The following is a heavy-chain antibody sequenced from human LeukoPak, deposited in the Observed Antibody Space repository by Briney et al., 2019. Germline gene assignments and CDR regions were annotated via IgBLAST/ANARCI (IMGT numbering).Heavy chain of an antibody. V-gene: IGHV4-4*07. Sequence: SETLSLTCTVSGGSSTTYYWTWIRQPAGKGLEYIGRIYSSGSTNYNASLKSRVSMSVDTSKNQFSLKLSSVTAADTAVFYCARENSGSYREFDYWGQGTLVTVSS. D-gene: IGHD1-26*01. CDR1: GGSSTTYY. J-gene: IGHJ4*02. CDR2: IYSSGST. CDR3: ARENSGSYREFDY.